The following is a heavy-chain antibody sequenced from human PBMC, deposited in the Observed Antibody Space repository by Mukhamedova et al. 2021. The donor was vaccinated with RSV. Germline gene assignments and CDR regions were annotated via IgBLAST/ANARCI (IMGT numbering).Heavy chain of an antibody. J-gene: IGHJ5*02. CDR2: ISGSGGST. Sequence: GLEWVSAISGSGGSTYYADSVKGRFTISRDNSKNTLYLQMNSLRAEDTAVYYCAKPLRFLEWLSSSWGQGTLVTVSS. D-gene: IGHD3-3*01. CDR3: AKPLRFLEWLSSS. V-gene: IGHV3-23*01.